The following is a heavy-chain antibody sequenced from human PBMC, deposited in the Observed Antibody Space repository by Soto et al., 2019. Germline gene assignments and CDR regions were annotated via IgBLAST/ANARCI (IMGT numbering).Heavy chain of an antibody. CDR2: ISAYNGNT. Sequence: ASVKVSCKASGYTFTSYGISWVRQAPGQGLEWMGWISAYNGNTNYAQKLQGRVTMTTDTSTSTAYMELRSLRSDDTAVYYCARAYYDILTGLTLFDYWGQGTLVTVSS. J-gene: IGHJ4*02. D-gene: IGHD3-9*01. CDR3: ARAYYDILTGLTLFDY. V-gene: IGHV1-18*01. CDR1: GYTFTSYG.